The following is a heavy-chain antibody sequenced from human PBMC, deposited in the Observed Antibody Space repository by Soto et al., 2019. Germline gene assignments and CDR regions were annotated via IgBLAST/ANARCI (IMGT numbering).Heavy chain of an antibody. J-gene: IGHJ5*02. Sequence: SETLSLTCTVSGGSISSSYWSWIRQPPGKGLEWLAYIYDDGSANYNPSLKSRATISLDMSKNQFSLKLTSVTAADTAVYYCARDKYCSGGSCRKNWFDPWGQGTLVTSPQ. CDR2: IYDDGSA. V-gene: IGHV4-59*01. D-gene: IGHD2-15*01. CDR3: ARDKYCSGGSCRKNWFDP. CDR1: GGSISSSY.